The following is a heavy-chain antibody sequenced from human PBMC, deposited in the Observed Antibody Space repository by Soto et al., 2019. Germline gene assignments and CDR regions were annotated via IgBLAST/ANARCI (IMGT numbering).Heavy chain of an antibody. CDR2: IIPIFGTA. D-gene: IGHD6-19*01. Sequence: GASVKVSCKASGGTFSSYAISWVRQAPGHGLEWMGGIIPIFGTANYAQKFQGRVTITADESTSTAYMELSSLKSEDTAVYYCARDRQGYSSGWYPGSGMDVWGQGTTVTVSS. CDR1: GGTFSSYA. V-gene: IGHV1-69*13. CDR3: ARDRQGYSSGWYPGSGMDV. J-gene: IGHJ6*02.